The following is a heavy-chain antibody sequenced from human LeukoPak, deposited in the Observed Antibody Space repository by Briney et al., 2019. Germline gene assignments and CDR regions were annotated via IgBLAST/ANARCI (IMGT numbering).Heavy chain of an antibody. J-gene: IGHJ3*02. Sequence: GGSLRLSCAASGFTFSSYSMSWVRQAPGKGLEWVSAISGGGGNTYYADSVKGRFTISRDNSKNTLYLQMNSLRAEDTAVYYCGKNRYSGSLSPFDIWGQGTMVTVSS. CDR3: GKNRYSGSLSPFDI. CDR1: GFTFSSYS. CDR2: ISGGGGNT. D-gene: IGHD1-26*01. V-gene: IGHV3-23*01.